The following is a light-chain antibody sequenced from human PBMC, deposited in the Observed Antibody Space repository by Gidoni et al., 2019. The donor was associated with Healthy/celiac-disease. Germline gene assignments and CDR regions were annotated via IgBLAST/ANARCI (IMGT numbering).Light chain of an antibody. Sequence: IVLTQSPATLSLSPGERATLSCRASQSVSSYLACYQQKPGQAPRLLIYDASNRATGIPARFSGSGSGTDFTLTISSLEPEDFAVYYCQQRSNWPASLTFGGGTKVEIK. J-gene: IGKJ4*01. CDR2: DAS. V-gene: IGKV3-11*01. CDR1: QSVSSY. CDR3: QQRSNWPASLT.